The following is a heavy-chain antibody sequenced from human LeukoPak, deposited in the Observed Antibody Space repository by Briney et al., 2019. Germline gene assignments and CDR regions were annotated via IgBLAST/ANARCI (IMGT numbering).Heavy chain of an antibody. CDR1: GFTFSSFG. V-gene: IGHV3-21*01. CDR2: ISSSGSHI. J-gene: IGHJ4*02. CDR3: ARGVGYFDWLLSY. Sequence: GGSLRLSCAASGFTFSSFGMNWVRQAPGKGLEWVSSISSSGSHIYYADSVKDRFTISRDNAKNSLYLQMNSLRAEDTAVYYCARGVGYFDWLLSYWGQGALVTVSS. D-gene: IGHD3-9*01.